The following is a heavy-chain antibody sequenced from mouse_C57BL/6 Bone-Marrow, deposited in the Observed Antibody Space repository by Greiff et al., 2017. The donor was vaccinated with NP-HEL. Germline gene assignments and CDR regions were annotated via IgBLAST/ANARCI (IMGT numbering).Heavy chain of an antibody. Sequence: EVKLQESGPELVKPGASVKISCKASGYSFTDYNMNWVKQSNGKSLEWFGVINPNYGTTSYNQKFKGKATLTADQSSSTAYMQLNSLTSEDSAVYYCASPYYGKAYWGQGTLVTVSA. V-gene: IGHV1-39*01. D-gene: IGHD1-1*01. J-gene: IGHJ3*01. CDR2: INPNYGTT. CDR1: GYSFTDYN. CDR3: ASPYYGKAY.